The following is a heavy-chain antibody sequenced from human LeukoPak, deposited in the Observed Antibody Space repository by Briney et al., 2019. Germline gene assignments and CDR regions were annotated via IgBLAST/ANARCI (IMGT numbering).Heavy chain of an antibody. V-gene: IGHV3-53*01. D-gene: IGHD6-13*01. CDR1: GFTVSSNY. CDR2: IYSGGST. CDR3: ARTRRLGIYSSSWYPFDY. J-gene: IGHJ4*02. Sequence: PGGSLRLSCAASGFTVSSNYMSWVRQAPGKGLEWVSVIYSGGSTYYADPVKGRFTISRDNSKNTLYLQMNSLRAKDTAVYYCARTRRLGIYSSSWYPFDYWGQGTLVTVSS.